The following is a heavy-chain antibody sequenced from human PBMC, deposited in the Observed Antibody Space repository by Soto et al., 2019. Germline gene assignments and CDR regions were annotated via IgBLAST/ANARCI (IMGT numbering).Heavy chain of an antibody. CDR1: GFTFTSSA. J-gene: IGHJ6*02. CDR2: IVVGSGNT. Sequence: GASVKVSCKASGFTFTSSAVQWVRQARGQRLEWIGWIVVGSGNTNYAQKFQGRVTITRDMSTSTAYMELSSLRSEDTAVYYCAAEAMGGATMNYYYYGMDVWGQGTTVTVSS. V-gene: IGHV1-58*01. CDR3: AAEAMGGATMNYYYYGMDV. D-gene: IGHD1-26*01.